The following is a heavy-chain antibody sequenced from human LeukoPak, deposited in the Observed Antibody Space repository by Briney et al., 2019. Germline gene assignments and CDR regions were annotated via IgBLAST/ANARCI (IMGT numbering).Heavy chain of an antibody. V-gene: IGHV4-61*01. D-gene: IGHD4-23*01. CDR2: IHYSGTT. J-gene: IGHJ5*02. CDR3: ARDPVYGGKGLGP. CDR1: GDSVRSGNYF. Sequence: PSETLSLTCTVSGDSVRSGNYFWTWIRQPPGKGLEWIGNIHYSGTTNYSPSFKSRVTMSVDTSKNQSSLKLNSVTAADTAVYYCARDPVYGGKGLGPWGQGTLVTVSS.